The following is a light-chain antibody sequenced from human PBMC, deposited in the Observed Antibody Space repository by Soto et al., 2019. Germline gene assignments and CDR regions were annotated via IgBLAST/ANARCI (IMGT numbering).Light chain of an antibody. CDR1: SSNIGNNY. V-gene: IGLV1-51*01. CDR3: GTWDSSLSAVV. Sequence: QSVLTQPPSVSAAPGQKVTISCSGSSSNIGNNYVSWYQQFPGTAPKLLIYDNNKRPSGIPDRFSGSKSGTSATLGITGLQTGDEADYYWGTWDSSLSAVVFGGGTKLTVL. CDR2: DNN. J-gene: IGLJ3*02.